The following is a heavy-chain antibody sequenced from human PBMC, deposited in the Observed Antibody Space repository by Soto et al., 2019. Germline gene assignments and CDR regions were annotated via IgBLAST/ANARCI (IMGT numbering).Heavy chain of an antibody. D-gene: IGHD3-10*01. CDR3: ARAHYYGSESYGYWFDP. CDR2: INHSGST. V-gene: IGHV4-34*01. J-gene: IGHJ5*02. CDR1: GGSFSGYY. Sequence: PSETLSLTCAVYGGSFSGYYWSWIRQPPGKGLEWIGEINHSGSTNYNPSLKSRVTISVDTSKNQFSLKLSSVTAADTAVYYCARAHYYGSESYGYWFDPWGQGTLVTVSS.